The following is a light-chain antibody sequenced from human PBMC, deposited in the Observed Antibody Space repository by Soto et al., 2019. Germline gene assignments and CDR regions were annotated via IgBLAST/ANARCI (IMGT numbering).Light chain of an antibody. V-gene: IGKV3-20*01. CDR3: QQYRDSPRT. CDR1: RSVSKTH. CDR2: SAS. J-gene: IGKJ1*01. Sequence: EIVLTQSPGTLSLSPGERATLSCRASRSVSKTHLAWYQQKPGQAPRLLIYSASTRATGIPDRFSGSGSGTDFTLTVSRLEPEDFAVYYCQQYRDSPRTFGQGTKVEI.